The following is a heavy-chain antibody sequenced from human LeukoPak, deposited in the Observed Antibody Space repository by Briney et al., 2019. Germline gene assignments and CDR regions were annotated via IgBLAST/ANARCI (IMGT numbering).Heavy chain of an antibody. CDR3: ARKNGLDV. CDR2: IKQDGSEK. Sequence: GGSLRLSCTVSGFTFSSYWMSWVSQAPGKGLEWVANIKQDGSEKYYVDSVKGRFTISRDNAKNSLYLQMNSLRAEDTAMYYCARKNGLDVWGQGTTVTVSS. J-gene: IGHJ6*02. CDR1: GFTFSSYW. V-gene: IGHV3-7*01.